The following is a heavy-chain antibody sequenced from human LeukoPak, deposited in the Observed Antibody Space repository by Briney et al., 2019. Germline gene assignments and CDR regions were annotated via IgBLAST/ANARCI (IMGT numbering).Heavy chain of an antibody. CDR2: MTASSVTF. J-gene: IGHJ4*01. CDR1: GFTFSSYA. D-gene: IGHD3-9*01. Sequence: GGSLRLSYEVSGFTFSSYAMNWVRQVPGRGLEWIAYMTASSVTFYYADSVRGRFTISRDNAKNSLFLQMDSLTVEDTAVYYCARSLTGYDPLSAFWGHGTLVTVSS. V-gene: IGHV3-48*03. CDR3: ARSLTGYDPLSAF.